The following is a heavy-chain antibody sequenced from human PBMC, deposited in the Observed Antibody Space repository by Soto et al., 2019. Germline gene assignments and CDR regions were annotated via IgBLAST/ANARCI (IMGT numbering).Heavy chain of an antibody. CDR2: ISGSGGST. CDR1: GFTFSSYA. J-gene: IGHJ6*02. D-gene: IGHD3-3*01. Sequence: GALRLSCAASGFTFSSYAMSWVRQAPGKGLEWVSAISGSGGSTYYADPVKGRFTISRDNSKNTLYLQMNSLRAEDTAVYYCAKGGGADFWSGYYTSYYYYGMDVWGQGTTVTVSS. V-gene: IGHV3-23*01. CDR3: AKGGGADFWSGYYTSYYYYGMDV.